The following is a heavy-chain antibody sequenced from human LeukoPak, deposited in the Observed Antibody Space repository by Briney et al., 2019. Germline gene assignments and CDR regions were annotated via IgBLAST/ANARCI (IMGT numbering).Heavy chain of an antibody. V-gene: IGHV4-59*01. CDR3: ARDRWGSSGHFDY. J-gene: IGHJ4*02. D-gene: IGHD3-22*01. Sequence: PSETLSLTCILSGGSISGYYWSWIRQPPGKGLEWIGYMYNSGRTNYNPSLKSRVTISVDTSNNQCSLKLSAVTAADTAVYYCARDRWGSSGHFDYWGQGTLVTVSS. CDR2: MYNSGRT. CDR1: GGSISGYY.